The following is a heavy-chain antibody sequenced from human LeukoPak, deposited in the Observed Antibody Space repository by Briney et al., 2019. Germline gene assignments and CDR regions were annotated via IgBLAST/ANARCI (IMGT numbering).Heavy chain of an antibody. V-gene: IGHV3-48*04. Sequence: GGPLRLSCAGSGFNFGIYSMDWVRQAPGKGLEWVAYVSAGSTGIFYAASVKGRFSISRDNAQKSLYLQMNSLRAEDTAIYYCVREKGGFGFVLWGRGTLVTVSS. J-gene: IGHJ4*02. CDR2: VSAGSTGI. D-gene: IGHD3-16*01. CDR3: VREKGGFGFVL. CDR1: GFNFGIYS.